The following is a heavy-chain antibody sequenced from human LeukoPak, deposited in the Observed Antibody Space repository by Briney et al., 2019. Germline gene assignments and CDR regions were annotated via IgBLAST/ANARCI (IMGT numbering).Heavy chain of an antibody. J-gene: IGHJ4*02. Sequence: GGSLRLSCAASGFIFNDYGMRWVRQAPGKGLEWVAFIRYNGDNKYYVDSVKGRFTISRDNSKNTLHLQMNSLKPEDTAVYYCAKEGTASKPSDLDYWGQGTLVTVSS. V-gene: IGHV3-30*02. CDR3: AKEGTASKPSDLDY. CDR1: GFIFNDYG. D-gene: IGHD1/OR15-1a*01. CDR2: IRYNGDNK.